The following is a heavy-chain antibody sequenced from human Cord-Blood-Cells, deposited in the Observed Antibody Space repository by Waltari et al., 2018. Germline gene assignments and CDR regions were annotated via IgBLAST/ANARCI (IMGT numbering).Heavy chain of an antibody. CDR3: ARARITDYGDYYFDY. D-gene: IGHD4-17*01. J-gene: IGHJ4*02. Sequence: QVQLVESGGGVVQPGRSLRLSCAASGSTFSSYGMHWVRPAPGKGLEWVAVIWYDGSNKYYADSVKGRFTISRDNSKNTLYLQMNSLRAEDTAVYYCARARITDYGDYYFDYWGQGTLVTVSS. CDR1: GSTFSSYG. CDR2: IWYDGSNK. V-gene: IGHV3-33*01.